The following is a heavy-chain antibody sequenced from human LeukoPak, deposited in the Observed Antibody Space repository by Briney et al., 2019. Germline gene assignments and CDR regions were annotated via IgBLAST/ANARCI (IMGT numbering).Heavy chain of an antibody. V-gene: IGHV1-69*01. CDR3: ARAPQGDAPVDFDY. CDR2: IIPIFGTA. Sequence: GSSVKVSCKASGGTFSSYAISWVRQAPGQGLEWMGGIIPIFGTANYAQKFQGRVTITAGESTSTAYMELRSLRSDDTAVYYCARAPQGDAPVDFDYWGQGTLVTVSS. D-gene: IGHD3-16*01. CDR1: GGTFSSYA. J-gene: IGHJ4*02.